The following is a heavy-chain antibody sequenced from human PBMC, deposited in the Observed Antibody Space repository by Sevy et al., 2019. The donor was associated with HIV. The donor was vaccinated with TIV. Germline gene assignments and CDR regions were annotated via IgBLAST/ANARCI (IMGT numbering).Heavy chain of an antibody. CDR3: ARDREDYASGRRHPYYYYHGMDV. CDR1: EFTFNDDF. CDR2: ISSRSTYI. J-gene: IGHJ6*02. V-gene: IGHV3-21*01. D-gene: IGHD3-10*01. Sequence: GGSLRLSCVGSEFTFNDDFMTWVRQAPGKGLEWVSSISSRSTYIYYADSVKGRFTISRDNAKNSMFLQMNSLRPEDMAVYYCARDREDYASGRRHPYYYYHGMDVWGQGTTVTVSS.